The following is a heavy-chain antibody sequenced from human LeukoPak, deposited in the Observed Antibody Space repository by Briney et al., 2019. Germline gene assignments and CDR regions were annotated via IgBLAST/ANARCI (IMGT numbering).Heavy chain of an antibody. Sequence: ASVKVSCKASGYTFTNYDISWVRQAPGQRLEWMGWINAGNGNTKYSQKFQGRVTITRDTSASTAYMELSSLRSEDTAVYYCAREKYYYDSPAHYWGQGTLVTVSS. J-gene: IGHJ4*02. CDR3: AREKYYYDSPAHY. CDR1: GYTFTNYD. V-gene: IGHV1-3*01. D-gene: IGHD3-22*01. CDR2: INAGNGNT.